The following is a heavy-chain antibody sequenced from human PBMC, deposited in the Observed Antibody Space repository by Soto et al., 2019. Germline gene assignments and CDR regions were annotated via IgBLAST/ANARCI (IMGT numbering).Heavy chain of an antibody. D-gene: IGHD4-17*01. V-gene: IGHV3-33*01. CDR2: IWYDGSNK. Sequence: PGGSLRLSCAASGFTFSSYGMHWVRQAPGKGLEWVAVIWYDGSNKYYADSVKGRFTISRDNSKNTLYLQMNSLRAEDTAVYYCARFGDCGDSGYTIYYPSYHMDAWGKGTRVT. CDR1: GFTFSSYG. CDR3: ARFGDCGDSGYTIYYPSYHMDA. J-gene: IGHJ6*03.